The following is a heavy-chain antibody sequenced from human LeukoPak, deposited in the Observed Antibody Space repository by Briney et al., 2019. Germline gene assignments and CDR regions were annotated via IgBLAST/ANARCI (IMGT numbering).Heavy chain of an antibody. J-gene: IGHJ4*02. CDR3: ARGKLIAVAGLDY. V-gene: IGHV4-34*01. CDR1: GGSFSGYY. D-gene: IGHD6-19*01. CDR2: INHSGST. Sequence: SETLSLICAVYGGSFSGYYWSWIRQPPGKGLEWIGEINHSGSTNYNPSLKSRVTISVDTSKNQFSLKLSSVTAADTAVYYCARGKLIAVAGLDYWGQGTLVTVSS.